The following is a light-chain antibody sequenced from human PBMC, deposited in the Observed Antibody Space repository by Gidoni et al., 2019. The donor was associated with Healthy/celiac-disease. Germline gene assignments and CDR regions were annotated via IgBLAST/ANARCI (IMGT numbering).Light chain of an antibody. CDR1: SSDVGGYNY. Sequence: QSALTPPASVSGSPGQSITISCTGTSSDVGGYNYVSWYQQHPGKAPKLMIYDVSNRPSGVSNRFSGSKSGNTAFLTISGLQAEDEADYYCSSYTSSSTPQVVFGGGTKLTVL. V-gene: IGLV2-14*01. J-gene: IGLJ2*01. CDR3: SSYTSSSTPQVV. CDR2: DVS.